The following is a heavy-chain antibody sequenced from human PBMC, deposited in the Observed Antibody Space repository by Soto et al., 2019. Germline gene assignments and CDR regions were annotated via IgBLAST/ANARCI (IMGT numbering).Heavy chain of an antibody. CDR2: INPSGGT. J-gene: IGHJ4*02. V-gene: IGHV4-34*01. CDR3: ARVRASRGQRGLDF. D-gene: IGHD6-13*01. CDR1: GGSFSGYY. Sequence: QVQLQHWGAGLLKPSETLSLTCGVYGGSFSGYYWNWIRQLPGKGLEWIGEINPSGGTNYNPSLKSRVTISADTSKNQFSLKLSSVTAADTAVYYCARVRASRGQRGLDFWGQGTLVTVSS.